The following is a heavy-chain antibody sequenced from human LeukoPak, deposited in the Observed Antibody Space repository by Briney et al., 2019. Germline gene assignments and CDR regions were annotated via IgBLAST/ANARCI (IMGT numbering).Heavy chain of an antibody. CDR2: ISSNGGST. CDR3: AKASKMDTIFPPFDY. Sequence: PGGSLRLSCAASGFTFSSYAMSWVRQAPGKGLEWVSSISSNGGSTYYADSVKGRFTISRDNSKNTLYLQMNSLRAEDTAVYYCAKASKMDTIFPPFDYWGQGTLVTVSS. D-gene: IGHD5-24*01. J-gene: IGHJ4*02. CDR1: GFTFSSYA. V-gene: IGHV3-23*01.